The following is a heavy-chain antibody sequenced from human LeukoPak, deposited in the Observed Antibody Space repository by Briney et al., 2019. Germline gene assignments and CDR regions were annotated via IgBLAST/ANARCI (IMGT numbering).Heavy chain of an antibody. Sequence: GGSLRLSCAASGFSFSTYWMNWARQAPGKGLEWVASINHNGNVNYYVDSVKGRFTISRDNAKNSLYLQMSNLRAEDTAVYFCARGGGLDVWGQGATVTVSS. D-gene: IGHD3-16*01. CDR3: ARGGGLDV. CDR2: INHNGNVN. V-gene: IGHV3-7*03. J-gene: IGHJ6*02. CDR1: GFSFSTYW.